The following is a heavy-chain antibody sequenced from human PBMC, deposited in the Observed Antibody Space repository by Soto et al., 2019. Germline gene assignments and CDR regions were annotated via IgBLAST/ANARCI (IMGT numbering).Heavy chain of an antibody. CDR2: IYKTGST. Sequence: QVQLQESGPGLVKPSQTLPLTCTVSGGSISSGDYYWSWIRQPPGKGLEWIGYIYKTGSTDYNPSLKSRVTISVDMSKNQFSLNLRSVTAADTAVYYCAREMRSTVTTFDRWGQGTLVTVSS. V-gene: IGHV4-30-4*01. CDR3: AREMRSTVTTFDR. D-gene: IGHD4-17*01. CDR1: GGSISSGDYY. J-gene: IGHJ4*02.